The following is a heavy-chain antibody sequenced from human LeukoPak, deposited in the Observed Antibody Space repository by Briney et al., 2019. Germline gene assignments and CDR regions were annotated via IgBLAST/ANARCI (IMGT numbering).Heavy chain of an antibody. J-gene: IGHJ4*02. CDR3: ATSGMVRGVFDY. D-gene: IGHD3-10*01. CDR1: GYTLTELS. Sequence: ASVKVSCKVSGYTLTELSMHWVRQAPGKGLEWMGGFDPEDGETIYAQKFQGRVTMTGGTSTDTAYMELSSLRSEDTAVYYCATSGMVRGVFDYWGQGTLVTVSS. V-gene: IGHV1-24*01. CDR2: FDPEDGET.